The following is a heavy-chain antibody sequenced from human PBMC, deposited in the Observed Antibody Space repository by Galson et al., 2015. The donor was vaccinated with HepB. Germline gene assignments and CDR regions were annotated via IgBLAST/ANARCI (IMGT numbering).Heavy chain of an antibody. V-gene: IGHV3-30*18. CDR3: AKVDTIYGVDSFYG. CDR2: ISYDGSNR. D-gene: IGHD3-3*01. CDR1: GFRFNTYG. J-gene: IGHJ6*01. Sequence: SLRLSCAASGFRFNTYGIHWVRQAPGRGLQWVAFISYDGSNRYYGDSVKGRFTISRDNAKTTLYLQMNGLRGEDTAAYYCAKVDTIYGVDSFYG.